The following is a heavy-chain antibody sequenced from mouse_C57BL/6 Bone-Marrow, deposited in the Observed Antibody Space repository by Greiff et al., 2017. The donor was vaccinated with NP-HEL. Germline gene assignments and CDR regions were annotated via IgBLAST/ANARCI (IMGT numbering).Heavy chain of an antibody. V-gene: IGHV3-6*01. D-gene: IGHD3-2*02. CDR2: ISYDGSN. J-gene: IGHJ3*01. CDR3: ARASSGSAWFAY. Sequence: VQLQQSGPGLVKPSQSLSLTCSVTGYSITSGYYWNWIRQFPGNKLEWMGYISYDGSNNYNPSLKNRTSITRDSSKNQFFLKLNSVTTEDTATYYGARASSGSAWFAYWGQGTLVTVSA. CDR1: GYSITSGYY.